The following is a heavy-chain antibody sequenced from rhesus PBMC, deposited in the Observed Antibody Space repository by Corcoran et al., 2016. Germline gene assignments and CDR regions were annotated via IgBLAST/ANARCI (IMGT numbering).Heavy chain of an antibody. Sequence: QVTLKESGPALVKPTQTLTLTCTFSGFSLTTSGMCVGWIRQPPGKALEWLALIYWDDDKRYSTSLKSRLTISKDTSKNHVVLTMTNVDPVDTATYYCARGARYSSSPEYWGQGVLVTVSS. CDR1: GFSLTTSGMC. D-gene: IGHD6-43*01. V-gene: IGHV2-174*01. J-gene: IGHJ4*01. CDR2: IYWDDDK. CDR3: ARGARYSSSPEY.